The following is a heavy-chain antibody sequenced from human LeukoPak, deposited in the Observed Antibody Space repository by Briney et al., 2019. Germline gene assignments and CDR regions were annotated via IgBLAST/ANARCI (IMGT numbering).Heavy chain of an antibody. CDR2: ISISGSTI. Sequence: GGSLRLSCSASEFTFSDYYMTWVRQAPGKGLEWVSYISISGSTIYYADSVKGRFTISRDNAKNSLYLQMNSLRAEDTAVYYCARDGSPLAVAGMDYWGQGTLVTVSS. V-gene: IGHV3-11*04. D-gene: IGHD6-19*01. CDR3: ARDGSPLAVAGMDY. CDR1: EFTFSDYY. J-gene: IGHJ4*02.